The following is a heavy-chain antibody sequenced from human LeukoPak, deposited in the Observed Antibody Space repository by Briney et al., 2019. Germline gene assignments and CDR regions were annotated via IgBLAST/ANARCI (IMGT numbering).Heavy chain of an antibody. J-gene: IGHJ4*02. V-gene: IGHV3-30-3*01. CDR1: GFTFSDYR. Sequence: GGSLRLSCAASGFTFSDYRMHWVRQAPGKGLEWVAVMSRDGINKHYSDSVKGRFTISRDNSKNTLYLQMNSLRAEDTAVYYCARDPLTYSGYETDVGYFGYWGQGTLVTVSS. CDR2: MSRDGINK. CDR3: ARDPLTYSGYETDVGYFGY. D-gene: IGHD5-12*01.